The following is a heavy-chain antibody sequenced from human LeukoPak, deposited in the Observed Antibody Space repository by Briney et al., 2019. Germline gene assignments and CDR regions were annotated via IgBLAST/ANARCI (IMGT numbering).Heavy chain of an antibody. Sequence: PGGSLRLSCAASGFIFSSSDMNSVRQAPGKGLEWISYISITGSSIYYADFVKGRFNISRDNAKKSLYLRMNSLRADDTAIYYCVKDSEATFDYWGHGTLVTVSS. CDR2: ISITGSSI. CDR1: GFIFSSSD. J-gene: IGHJ4*01. CDR3: VKDSEATFDY. V-gene: IGHV3-48*03.